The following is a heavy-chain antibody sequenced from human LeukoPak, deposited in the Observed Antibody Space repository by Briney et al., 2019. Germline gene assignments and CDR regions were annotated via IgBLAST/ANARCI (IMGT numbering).Heavy chain of an antibody. CDR2: VFTSGTT. D-gene: IGHD2-2*01. CDR3: ASRPMRYCSSTSCKAAQSQADY. J-gene: IGHJ4*02. V-gene: IGHV4-4*07. CDR1: RGSISNFY. Sequence: SETLSLTCTVSRGSISNFYWSWVRQPAGKGLEWVGHVFTSGTTNYNPSLKSRVTMSIDTSKNQFSLKLSSVTAADTAVYYCASRPMRYCSSTSCKAAQSQADYWGQGTLVTVSS.